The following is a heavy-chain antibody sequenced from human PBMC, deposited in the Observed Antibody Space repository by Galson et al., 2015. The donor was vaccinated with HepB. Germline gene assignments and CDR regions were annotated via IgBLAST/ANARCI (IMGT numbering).Heavy chain of an antibody. CDR1: GYTFTSYY. V-gene: IGHV1-46*03. D-gene: IGHD6-13*01. Sequence: SVKVSCKASGYTFTSYYMHWVRQAPGQGLEWMGIINPSGGSTSYAQKFQGRVTMTRDTSTSTVYVELSSLRSEDTAVYYCARVGSYSSSWKLGFDPWGQGTLVTVSS. CDR2: INPSGGST. J-gene: IGHJ5*02. CDR3: ARVGSYSSSWKLGFDP.